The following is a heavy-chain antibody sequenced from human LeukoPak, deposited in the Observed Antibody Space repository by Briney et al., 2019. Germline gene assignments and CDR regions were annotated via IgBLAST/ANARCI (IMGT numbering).Heavy chain of an antibody. Sequence: GGSLRLSCAASGFTFSSCAMHWVRQAPGKGLEWVAVISYDGSNKYYADSVKGRFTISRDNSKNTLYLQMNSLRAEDTAVYYCARSKSGYYGSGSYSCFDYWGQGTLVTVSS. J-gene: IGHJ4*02. CDR1: GFTFSSCA. V-gene: IGHV3-30-3*01. CDR2: ISYDGSNK. CDR3: ARSKSGYYGSGSYSCFDY. D-gene: IGHD3-10*01.